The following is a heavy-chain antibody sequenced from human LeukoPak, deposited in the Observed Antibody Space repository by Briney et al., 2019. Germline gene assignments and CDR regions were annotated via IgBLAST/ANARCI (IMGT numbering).Heavy chain of an antibody. Sequence: GGSLRLSCAASGFTFSSYWMHWVRQAPGKGLVWVSRINAYGSSTNYADSVKGRFTISRDNAKNSVYLQMNSLSAEDTAMYYCTFSSYGDHVGVDAFDMWGQGTMVTVSS. CDR1: GFTFSSYW. D-gene: IGHD4-17*01. J-gene: IGHJ3*02. CDR3: TFSSYGDHVGVDAFDM. V-gene: IGHV3-74*01. CDR2: INAYGSST.